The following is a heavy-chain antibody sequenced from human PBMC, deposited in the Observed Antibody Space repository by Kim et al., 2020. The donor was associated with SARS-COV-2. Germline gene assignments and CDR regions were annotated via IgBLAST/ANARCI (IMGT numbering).Heavy chain of an antibody. Sequence: SQTLSLTCAISGDSVSSNSAAWNWIRQSPSRGLEWLGRTYYRSKWYNDYAVSVKSRITINPDTSKNQFSLQLNSVTPEDTAVYYCARDGTADYDFWSGYSIPYFDYWGQGTLVTVSS. V-gene: IGHV6-1*01. CDR3: ARDGTADYDFWSGYSIPYFDY. D-gene: IGHD3-3*01. CDR2: TYYRSKWYN. J-gene: IGHJ4*02. CDR1: GDSVSSNSAA.